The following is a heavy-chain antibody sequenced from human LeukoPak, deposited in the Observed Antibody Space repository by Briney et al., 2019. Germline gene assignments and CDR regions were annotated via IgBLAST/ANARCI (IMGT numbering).Heavy chain of an antibody. J-gene: IGHJ4*02. Sequence: PSETLSLSCTVSGGSITSYYSTWIRQPPGKGLEWVGHIYYSGITNYNSSLKSPVTKSVGTSKNQFSLNLSSVTAADTAVYDCATEVVAAPYFDYGGQGTLVTVSS. V-gene: IGHV4-59*13. CDR2: IYYSGIT. CDR1: GGSITSYY. CDR3: ATEVVAAPYFDY. D-gene: IGHD2-15*01.